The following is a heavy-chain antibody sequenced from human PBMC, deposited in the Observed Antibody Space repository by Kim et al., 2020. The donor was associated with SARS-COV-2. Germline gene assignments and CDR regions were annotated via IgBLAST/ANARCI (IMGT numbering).Heavy chain of an antibody. CDR2: VSSDGNNK. D-gene: IGHD2-2*01. J-gene: IGHJ4*02. CDR3: AKESSWELEAAFDY. V-gene: IGHV3-30*18. CDR1: GFTFSSYG. Sequence: GGSLRLSCAASGFTFSSYGMQWVRQAPGKGLEWVAVVSSDGNNKFYADSVKGRFTISRDNSKNTLSLQMNSLRGEDTAVYYCAKESSWELEAAFDYWGQGTLVTVSS.